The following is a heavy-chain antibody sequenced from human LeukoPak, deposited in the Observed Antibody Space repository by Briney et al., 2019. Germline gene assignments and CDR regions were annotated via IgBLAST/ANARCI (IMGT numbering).Heavy chain of an antibody. CDR1: GGSISSYY. J-gene: IGHJ6*03. D-gene: IGHD2-15*01. CDR3: ARDGHCSGGSCYSYYYYYYMDV. CDR2: IYTSGST. V-gene: IGHV4-4*07. Sequence: PSETLSLTCTVSGGSISSYYWSWIRQPAGKGLEWIGRIYTSGSTNYNPSLKSRVTMSVDRSKNQFSLKLSSVTAADTAVYYCARDGHCSGGSCYSYYYYYYMDVWGKGTTVTVSS.